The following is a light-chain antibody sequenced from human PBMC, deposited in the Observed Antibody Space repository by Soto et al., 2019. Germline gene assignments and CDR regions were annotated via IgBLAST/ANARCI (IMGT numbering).Light chain of an antibody. J-gene: IGKJ4*01. CDR3: HKYNSAPLT. V-gene: IGKV1-27*01. CDR1: QGISNY. Sequence: DIQMTQSPSSLSASVGDRVITTCRASQGISNYLAWYQQQPGKVPRLLIYAASILQSGVPSRFSGSGSGTDFTLTISSLQPEDVATYYCHKYNSAPLTFGGGTKVDIK. CDR2: AAS.